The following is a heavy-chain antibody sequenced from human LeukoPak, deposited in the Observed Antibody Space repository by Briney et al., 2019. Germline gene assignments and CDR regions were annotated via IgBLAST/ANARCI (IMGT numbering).Heavy chain of an antibody. CDR3: AKLLGDKSQPTIPYCLDT. J-gene: IGHJ4*02. Sequence: GGSLRLSCAASGFPFSRHAMSWVRQAPGKGLEWVSTTGLNSVNTLCAESVQGRFSISRDNSKNTLDLQMDNLRVANKHVDNGAKLLGDKSQPTIPYCLDTGAQGTLVTVSS. V-gene: IGHV3-23*01. CDR2: TGLNSVNT. D-gene: IGHD2-15*01. CDR1: GFPFSRHA.